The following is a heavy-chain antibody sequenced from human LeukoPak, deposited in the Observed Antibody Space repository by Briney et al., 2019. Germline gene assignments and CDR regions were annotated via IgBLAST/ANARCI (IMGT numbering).Heavy chain of an antibody. CDR2: INPNSGGT. CDR1: GYTYTSYG. V-gene: IGHV1-2*06. J-gene: IGHJ4*02. D-gene: IGHD1-26*01. Sequence: ASVKVSCKASGYTYTSYGINWVRQAPGQGLEWMGRINPNSGGTNYAQKFQGRVTMTRDTSISTAYMELSRLRSDDTAVYYCARDLSPLIVGEDYWGQGTLVTVSS. CDR3: ARDLSPLIVGEDY.